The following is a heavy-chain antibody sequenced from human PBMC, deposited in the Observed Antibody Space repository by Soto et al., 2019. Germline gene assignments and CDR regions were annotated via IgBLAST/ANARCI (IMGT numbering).Heavy chain of an antibody. CDR1: GPTFTSYG. V-gene: IGHV1-18*04. D-gene: IGHD3-9*01. J-gene: IGHJ6*02. CDR3: ARVAADYDILNGYSPSSGMDV. CDR2: ISAYNGNT. Sequence: XSVKGSCRDSGPTFTSYGIRLVRQATGQGLEWVGWISAYNGNTNYAQKLQGRVTMTTDTSTSTAYMELRSLRSDDTAVYYCARVAADYDILNGYSPSSGMDVWGQAITVTVS.